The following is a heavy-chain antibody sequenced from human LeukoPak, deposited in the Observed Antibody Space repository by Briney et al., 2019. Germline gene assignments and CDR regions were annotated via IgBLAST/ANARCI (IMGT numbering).Heavy chain of an antibody. CDR1: GFTFSDYY. D-gene: IGHD4-17*01. CDR2: ISVSGTTM. CDR3: ARVGRLQYGDYVAFDY. V-gene: IGHV3-11*01. Sequence: GGSLRLSCATSGFTFSDYYMSWIRQAPGKGLEWVSYISVSGTTMYYADSVKGRFTLSRDNAKNSLYLQMNSLRAEDTAVYYCARVGRLQYGDYVAFDYWGQGALVTVSS. J-gene: IGHJ4*02.